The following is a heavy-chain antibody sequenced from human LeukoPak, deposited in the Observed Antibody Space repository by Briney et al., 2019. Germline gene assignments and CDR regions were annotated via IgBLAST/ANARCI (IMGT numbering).Heavy chain of an antibody. CDR3: ARWYYDILTGLDAVDY. CDR2: IYSGGST. Sequence: GGSLRLSCAASGFTVSSNYMSWVRQAPGEGLEWVSVIYSGGSTYYADSVKGRFTISRDNSKNTLYLQMNSLRAEDTAVYYCARWYYDILTGLDAVDYWGQEPWSPSPQ. D-gene: IGHD3-9*01. CDR1: GFTVSSNY. V-gene: IGHV3-66*01. J-gene: IGHJ4*01.